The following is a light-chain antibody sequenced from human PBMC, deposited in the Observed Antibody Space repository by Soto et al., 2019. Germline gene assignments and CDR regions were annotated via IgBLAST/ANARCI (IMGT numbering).Light chain of an antibody. CDR1: SSNIGSNT. CDR3: SAWDDSLNGVV. CDR2: SNN. Sequence: QSVLTQPPSASGTPGQRVTISCSGSSSNIGSNTVSWYQQLPGTAPKLLIYSNNKRPSGVPDRCSGSKSGTSASLAISGLQSEDKADYYCSAWDDSLNGVVFGGGTKLTVL. V-gene: IGLV1-44*01. J-gene: IGLJ2*01.